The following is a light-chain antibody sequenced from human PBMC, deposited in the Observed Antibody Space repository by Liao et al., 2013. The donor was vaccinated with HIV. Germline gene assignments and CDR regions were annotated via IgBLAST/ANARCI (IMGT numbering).Light chain of an antibody. CDR2: YDD. J-gene: IGLJ1*01. CDR3: QVWDSSSDHYV. V-gene: IGLV3-21*04. Sequence: SYVLTQPPSVSVAPGKTARITCGGNNIRTKSVHWYQQMPGQAPALVIYYDDDRPSGIPERFSGSHSGNTATLTISRVEAGDEADYYCQVWDSSSDHYVFGIGTKVTVL. CDR1: NIRTKS.